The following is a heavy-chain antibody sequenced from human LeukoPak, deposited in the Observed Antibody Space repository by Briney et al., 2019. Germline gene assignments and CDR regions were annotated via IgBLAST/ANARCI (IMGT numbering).Heavy chain of an antibody. Sequence: SETLSLTCTVSGGSTSSYYWNWIRQPAGKGLEWIGRIYTSGSTNYTPSLKSRVTMSVDTSKNQFSLRLSSVTAADTAVYYCARDYYGSGSYWFDPWGQGTLVTVSS. CDR1: GGSTSSYY. CDR3: ARDYYGSGSYWFDP. V-gene: IGHV4-4*07. D-gene: IGHD3-10*01. CDR2: IYTSGST. J-gene: IGHJ5*02.